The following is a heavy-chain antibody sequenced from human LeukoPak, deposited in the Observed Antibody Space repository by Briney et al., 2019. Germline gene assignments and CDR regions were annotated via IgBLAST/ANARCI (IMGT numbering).Heavy chain of an antibody. Sequence: SETLSLTCTVSVGSISTYYWSWIRQPPGRGLEWIGYIYYSGSTNYNPSLKSRVTISVDTSKNQFSLNLSSVTAADTAVYYCARSERYNSGWYFYFDYWGQGTLVTVSS. V-gene: IGHV4-59*01. CDR3: ARSERYNSGWYFYFDY. CDR1: VGSISTYY. D-gene: IGHD6-19*01. J-gene: IGHJ4*02. CDR2: IYYSGST.